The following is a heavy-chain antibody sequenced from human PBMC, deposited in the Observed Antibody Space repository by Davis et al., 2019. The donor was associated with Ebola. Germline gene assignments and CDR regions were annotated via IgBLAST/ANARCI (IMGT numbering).Heavy chain of an antibody. CDR2: ISISSSTI. J-gene: IGHJ3*02. V-gene: IGHV3-48*03. Sequence: GGSLRLSCAASGITLSSYDMTWVRQAPGKGLEWISYISISSSTIYYADPVKGRFAISRDNAKSLLFLQMNSLRAEDTAVYYCARVALYAFDIWGHGTAVTVSS. CDR1: GITLSSYD. CDR3: ARVALYAFDI.